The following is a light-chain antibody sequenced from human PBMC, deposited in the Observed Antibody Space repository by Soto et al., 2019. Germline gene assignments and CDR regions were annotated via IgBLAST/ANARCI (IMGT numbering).Light chain of an antibody. CDR2: DVS. V-gene: IGLV2-14*03. CDR1: SSDVGGYNY. CDR3: SSSNTSNTRQIV. J-gene: IGLJ1*01. Sequence: QSVLTQPASVSGSPGQSITISCTGTSSDVGGYNYVSWYQHHPGKAPKLMIYDVSNRPSGVSNRFSGSKSGNTASLTISGLQPEDEADYYCSSSNTSNTRQIVLGTGTKVTGL.